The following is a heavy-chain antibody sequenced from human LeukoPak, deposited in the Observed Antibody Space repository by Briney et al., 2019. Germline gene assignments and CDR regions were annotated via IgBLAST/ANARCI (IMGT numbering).Heavy chain of an antibody. CDR3: ARHYGP. CDR1: GCSFSSYY. V-gene: IGHV4-59*08. D-gene: IGHD3-10*01. CDR2: IYYSGST. Sequence: SETLSLTCTVSGCSFSSYYWRWIRQPPGKGLEWIGYIYYSGSTNYNPSLKSRVTISVDTSKNQFSLKLNSVTAADTAVYYCARHYGPWGQGTLVTVSS. J-gene: IGHJ5*02.